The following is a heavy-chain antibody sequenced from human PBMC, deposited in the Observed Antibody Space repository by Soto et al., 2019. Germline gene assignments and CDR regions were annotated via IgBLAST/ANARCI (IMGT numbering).Heavy chain of an antibody. Sequence: SETLSLTCTVSGGSFKRGSYSWIWIRQPPGKGLEWIGYVYHTGRTSYNPSLKSRVSISMDTSKNQFSLNLDSVTAADTAVYFCARDFAYFDSWGQGTLVTVSS. V-gene: IGHV4-61*01. CDR3: ARDFAYFDS. J-gene: IGHJ4*02. CDR2: VYHTGRT. CDR1: GGSFKRGSYS. D-gene: IGHD3-3*01.